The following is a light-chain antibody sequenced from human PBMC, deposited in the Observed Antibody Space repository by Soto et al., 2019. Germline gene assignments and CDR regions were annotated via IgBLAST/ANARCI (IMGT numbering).Light chain of an antibody. V-gene: IGLV2-8*01. CDR1: GSDVGGYNY. CDR3: GSFAASNNVV. CDR2: DVS. Sequence: QSVLTQPTSASGSPGQSVTISCTGTGSDVGGYNYVSWYQQHPGKAPKLVIFDVSRRPSGVPDRFSGSKSGNTASLTVSGLQAEDEADYYSGSFAASNNVVFGRGTKLNVL. J-gene: IGLJ2*01.